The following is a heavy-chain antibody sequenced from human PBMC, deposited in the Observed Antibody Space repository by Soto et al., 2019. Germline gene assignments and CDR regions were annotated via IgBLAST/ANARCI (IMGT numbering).Heavy chain of an antibody. J-gene: IGHJ5*02. CDR3: ARYDFWSGYHNWFDP. V-gene: IGHV1-18*01. D-gene: IGHD3-3*01. CDR1: GYTFTSYG. CDR2: ISAYNGNT. Sequence: ASVKVSCKASGYTFTSYGISWVRQAPGQGLEWMGWISAYNGNTNYAQKLQGRVTMTTDTSTSTAYMELRSLRSDDTAVYYCARYDFWSGYHNWFDPWGQGTLVTVSS.